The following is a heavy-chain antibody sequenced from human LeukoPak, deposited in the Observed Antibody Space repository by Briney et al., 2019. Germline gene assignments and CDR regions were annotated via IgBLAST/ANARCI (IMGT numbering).Heavy chain of an antibody. V-gene: IGHV1-69*13. J-gene: IGHJ4*02. CDR2: IIPIFGTA. CDR3: ARGSSGWYGVGVDY. CDR1: GGTFSGYA. D-gene: IGHD6-19*01. Sequence: SVKVSCKASGGTFSGYAISWVRQAPGQGLEWMGGIIPIFGTANYAQKFQGRVTITADESTSTAYMELSSLRSEDTAVYYCARGSSGWYGVGVDYWGQGTLVTVSS.